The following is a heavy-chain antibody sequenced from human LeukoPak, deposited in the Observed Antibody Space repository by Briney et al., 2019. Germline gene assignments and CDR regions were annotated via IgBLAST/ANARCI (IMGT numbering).Heavy chain of an antibody. J-gene: IGHJ4*02. CDR1: GFSFSTYA. D-gene: IGHD6-19*01. V-gene: IGHV3-23*01. CDR2: ISGSGERA. Sequence: GSLRLSCAASGFSFSTYAMSWVRQAPGMGLEWVSAISGSGERAYYADSVRGRFTISRDNSKNTLYLQMSSLRAEDTAVYYCANVLTSSGWFFGNHELSYWGQGTLVTVSS. CDR3: ANVLTSSGWFFGNHELSY.